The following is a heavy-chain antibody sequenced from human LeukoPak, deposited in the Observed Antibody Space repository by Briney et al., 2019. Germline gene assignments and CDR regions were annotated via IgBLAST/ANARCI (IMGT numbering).Heavy chain of an antibody. CDR2: INPNSGGT. Sequence: ASVKVSCKASGYTFTGYYMHWVRQAPGQGLEWMGWINPNSGGTNYAQKFRGRVTMTRDTSISTAYMELSSLRSEDTAVYYCARGGGSSWYYFDYWGQGTLVTVSS. CDR3: ARGGGSSWYYFDY. D-gene: IGHD6-13*01. J-gene: IGHJ4*02. CDR1: GYTFTGYY. V-gene: IGHV1-2*02.